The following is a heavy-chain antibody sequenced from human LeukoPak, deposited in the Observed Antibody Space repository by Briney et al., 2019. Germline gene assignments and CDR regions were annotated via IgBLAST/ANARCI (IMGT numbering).Heavy chain of an antibody. D-gene: IGHD6-13*01. Sequence: ASVKVSCKASGYTFTTYDITWVRQATGQGLEWMGWMNPNSGDTAYAQNFQGRVAMTRDTSISTAYMELSRLRSDDTAVYYCARDVGAAAAGNYVDYWGQGTLVTVSS. CDR3: ARDVGAAAAGNYVDY. V-gene: IGHV1-8*01. J-gene: IGHJ4*02. CDR1: GYTFTTYD. CDR2: MNPNSGDT.